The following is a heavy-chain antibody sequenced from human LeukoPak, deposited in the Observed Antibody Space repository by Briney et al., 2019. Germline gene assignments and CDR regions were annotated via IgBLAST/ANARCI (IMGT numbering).Heavy chain of an antibody. V-gene: IGHV1-69*13. Sequence: GSSVKVSCKASGGTFSSYAISWVRQAPGQGLEWMGGIIPIFGTANYAQKFQGRVTITADESTSTAYMELSSLRSEDTAVYYCARPASGATRPRGYYYGMNVWGQGTTVTVSS. CDR2: IIPIFGTA. CDR3: ARPASGATRPRGYYYGMNV. D-gene: IGHD1-26*01. CDR1: GGTFSSYA. J-gene: IGHJ6*02.